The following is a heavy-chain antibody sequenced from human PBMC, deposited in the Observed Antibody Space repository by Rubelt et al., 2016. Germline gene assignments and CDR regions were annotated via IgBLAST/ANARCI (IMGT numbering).Heavy chain of an antibody. D-gene: IGHD1-26*01. V-gene: IGHV4-34*01. CDR1: GGSFSGYY. CDR3: ARPSSSGSYGY. CDR2: INHSGST. Sequence: QVQLQQWGAGLLKPSETLSLTCAVYGGSFSGYYWNWIRQPPGKGLEGIGEINHSGSTNYNPSLESRVTLSVNTSKNQFSLKLGSVTAADTAVYYCARPSSSGSYGYWGQGTLVTVSS. J-gene: IGHJ4*02.